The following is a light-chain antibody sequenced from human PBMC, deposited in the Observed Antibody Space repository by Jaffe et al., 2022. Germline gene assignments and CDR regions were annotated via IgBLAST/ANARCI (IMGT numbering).Light chain of an antibody. J-gene: IGKJ1*01. Sequence: EIVLTQSPGTLSLSPGERATLSCRASQSVSSSWLAWYQQKPGQAPRLLIYGASSRATGIPDRFSGSGSGTDFTLTISRLEPEDFAVYYCQQYATSPWTFGQGTKVEIK. V-gene: IGKV3-20*01. CDR2: GAS. CDR1: QSVSSSW. CDR3: QQYATSPWT.